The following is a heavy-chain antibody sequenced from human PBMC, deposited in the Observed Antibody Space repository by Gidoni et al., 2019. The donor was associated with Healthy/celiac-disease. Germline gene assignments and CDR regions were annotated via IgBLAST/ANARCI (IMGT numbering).Heavy chain of an antibody. V-gene: IGHV4-34*01. CDR3: ARRGWELHKLRRWYFDL. CDR2: INHSGST. D-gene: IGHD1-26*01. Sequence: QVQLQQWGAGLLKPSETLSLTCAVYGGSFSDYYWSWIRQPPGKGLEWIGEINHSGSTNYNPPLKSRVTISVDTSKNQFSLKLTSVTAADTAVYYCARRGWELHKLRRWYFDLWGRGTLVTVSS. CDR1: GGSFSDYY. J-gene: IGHJ2*01.